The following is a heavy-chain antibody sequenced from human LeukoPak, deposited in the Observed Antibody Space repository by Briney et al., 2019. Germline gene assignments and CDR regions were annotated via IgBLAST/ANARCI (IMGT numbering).Heavy chain of an antibody. D-gene: IGHD3-10*01. V-gene: IGHV1-8*01. CDR3: ARGVVRGVIPYYYYYYMDV. Sequence: ASVKVSCKASGYTFTSYDINWVRQATGQGLEWMGWMNPNSGNTGYAQKFQGRVTMTRNTSISTAYMELSSLRSEDTAVYYCARGVVRGVIPYYYYYYMDVWGKGTPVTVSS. CDR1: GYTFTSYD. CDR2: MNPNSGNT. J-gene: IGHJ6*03.